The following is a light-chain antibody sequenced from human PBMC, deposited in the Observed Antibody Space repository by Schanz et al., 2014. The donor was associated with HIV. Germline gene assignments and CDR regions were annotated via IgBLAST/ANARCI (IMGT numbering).Light chain of an antibody. V-gene: IGLV2-14*01. CDR3: SSYTSSSTLVV. J-gene: IGLJ2*01. Sequence: QSALTQPASVSGSPGQSITISCTGTSSDVGGYNHVSWYQQHPGKAPKLMIYEVIKRPSGVPDRFSGSKSGSTASLTISGLQAEDEADYYCSSYTSSSTLVVFGGGTKLTVL. CDR2: EVI. CDR1: SSDVGGYNH.